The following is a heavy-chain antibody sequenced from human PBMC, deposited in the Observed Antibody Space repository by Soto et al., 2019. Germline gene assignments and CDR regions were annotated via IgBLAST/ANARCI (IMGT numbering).Heavy chain of an antibody. CDR2: LSYSGTX. CDR1: GGSVSSGPYH. J-gene: IGHJ4*02. V-gene: IGHV4-61*01. D-gene: IGHD2-8*01. Sequence: VXLQESGPGLVKTSETLSLTCTVSGGSVSSGPYHWNWVRQPPGKGLEWIGHLSYSGTXXXXXXXXXXXXXXXXXSKNQFSLRLTSVTAADTAVYYCMRSHGAYWGQGTLVTVSP. CDR3: MRSHGAY.